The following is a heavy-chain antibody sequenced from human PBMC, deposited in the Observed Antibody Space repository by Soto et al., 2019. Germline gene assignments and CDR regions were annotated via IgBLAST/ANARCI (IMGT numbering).Heavy chain of an antibody. J-gene: IGHJ4*02. D-gene: IGHD1-1*01. CDR2: INAHNGNT. Sequence: QVHLVQSGAEVKKPGASVKVSCKGSGYTFTSYGITWVRQAPGQGLEWMGWINAHNGNTNYAQTLQGRVTVTRDTSTSTAYMELRSLRSDDTAVDDCARGRYGDYWGQGALVTVSS. V-gene: IGHV1-18*01. CDR3: ARGRYGDY. CDR1: GYTFTSYG.